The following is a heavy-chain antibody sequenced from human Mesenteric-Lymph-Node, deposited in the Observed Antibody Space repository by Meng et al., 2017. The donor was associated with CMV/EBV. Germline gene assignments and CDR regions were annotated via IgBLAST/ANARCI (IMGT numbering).Heavy chain of an antibody. J-gene: IGHJ6*02. Sequence: GGSLRLSCAASGFTFSSYGMHWVRQAPGKGLEWVAFIRYDGSNKYYADSVKGRFTISRDNSKNTLYLQMNSLRAEDTAVYYCAREGYHDILTGYLYYYGMDVWGQGTTVTVSS. CDR2: IRYDGSNK. D-gene: IGHD3-9*01. CDR1: GFTFSSYG. CDR3: AREGYHDILTGYLYYYGMDV. V-gene: IGHV3-30*02.